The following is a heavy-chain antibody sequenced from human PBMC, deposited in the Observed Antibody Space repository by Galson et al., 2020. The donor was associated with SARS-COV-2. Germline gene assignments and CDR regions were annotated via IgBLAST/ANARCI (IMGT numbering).Heavy chain of an antibody. CDR3: AREGSGRHLDY. J-gene: IGHJ4*02. V-gene: IGHV1-69*13. CDR2: IIPIFGTA. Sequence: SVKVSCKASGGTYSSYAISWVRQAPGQGLEWMGGIIPIFGTANYAQKFQGRVTITPDESTSTAYMELSSLRSGDTAVYYCAREGSGRHLDYWGQGTLVTVSS. D-gene: IGHD3-10*01. CDR1: GGTYSSYA.